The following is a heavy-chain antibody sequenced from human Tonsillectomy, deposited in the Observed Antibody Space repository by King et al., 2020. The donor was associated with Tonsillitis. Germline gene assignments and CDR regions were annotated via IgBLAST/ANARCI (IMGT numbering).Heavy chain of an antibody. CDR3: ARLDLGSYYYFDY. Sequence: VQLVESGGGLVQPGGSLRLSCAASGFTFSSYWMSWVRQAPGKGLEWVANIKQDGSEKYYVDSVKGRFTISRDNAKNSLYLQMNNLRAEDTAVYYCARLDLGSYYYFDYWGQGTLVTVSS. J-gene: IGHJ4*02. CDR2: IKQDGSEK. CDR1: GFTFSSYW. D-gene: IGHD1-26*01. V-gene: IGHV3-7*03.